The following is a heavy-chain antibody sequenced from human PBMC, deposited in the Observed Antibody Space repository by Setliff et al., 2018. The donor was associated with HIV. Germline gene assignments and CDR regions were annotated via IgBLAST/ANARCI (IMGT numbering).Heavy chain of an antibody. CDR1: GGTFLNSA. CDR2: INPSSGRT. D-gene: IGHD3-16*01. J-gene: IGHJ4*02. Sequence: ASVKVSCKASGGTFLNSAINWVRQAPGQGLEWVAWINPSSGRTDYAQRFQGRVTLTSDSSISTAYMELSRLRSDDTATYYCTRDYAHYFDFWGQGTLVTVSS. V-gene: IGHV1-2*02. CDR3: TRDYAHYFDF.